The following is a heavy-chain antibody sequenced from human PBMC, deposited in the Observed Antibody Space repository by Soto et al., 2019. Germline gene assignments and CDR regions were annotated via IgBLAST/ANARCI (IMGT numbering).Heavy chain of an antibody. Sequence: ASVKVSCKASGYAFTGYYMHWVRQAPGQGLEWMGWINPNSGGTNYAQKFQGWVTMTRDTSISTAYMELSRLRSDDTAAYYCARQVVVGTSAEYNWFDPWGQGTLVTVSS. CDR1: GYAFTGYY. J-gene: IGHJ5*02. CDR3: ARQVVVGTSAEYNWFDP. CDR2: INPNSGGT. D-gene: IGHD2-2*01. V-gene: IGHV1-2*04.